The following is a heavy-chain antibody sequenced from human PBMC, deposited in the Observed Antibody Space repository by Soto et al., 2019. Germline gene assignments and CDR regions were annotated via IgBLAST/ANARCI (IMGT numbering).Heavy chain of an antibody. J-gene: IGHJ6*02. V-gene: IGHV3-23*01. Sequence: LRLSCAASGFTFSSYAMTWVRQAPGKGLEWVSVISGSGGSTYYADSVKGRFTISRDNSKNTLYLQMNSLRAEDTAVYYCARDRNTLLGMDVWGQGTTVTVSS. CDR1: GFTFSSYA. CDR3: ARDRNTLLGMDV. CDR2: ISGSGGST.